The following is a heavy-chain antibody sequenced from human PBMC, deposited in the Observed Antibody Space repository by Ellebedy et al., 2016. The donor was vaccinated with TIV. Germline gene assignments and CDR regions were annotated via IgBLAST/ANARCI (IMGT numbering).Heavy chain of an antibody. CDR2: TNPEGSET. Sequence: GESLKISCAASGLSFRNTWMSWVRQVPGKGLEWVANTNPEGSETWYMDSVKGRFNISRDNAKNSLYLQMDSLGVEDTAVYYCARDQCRFAFDLWGRGTLVAVSS. J-gene: IGHJ2*01. CDR1: GLSFRNTW. V-gene: IGHV3-7*01. CDR3: ARDQCRFAFDL.